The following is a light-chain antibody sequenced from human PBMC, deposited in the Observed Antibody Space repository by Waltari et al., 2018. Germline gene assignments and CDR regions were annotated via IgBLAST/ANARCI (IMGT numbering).Light chain of an antibody. J-gene: IGKJ4*01. CDR2: DSA. CDR3: QQLCYWPPT. CDR1: TVVNVH. V-gene: IGKV3-11*01. Sequence: CRATTVVNVHIPWYQQKPAPAPSLIIYDSANRANGSRARVSGSRSETDFTLTIIILEPEDFAVDYCQQLCYWPPTFGGGTKVEIK.